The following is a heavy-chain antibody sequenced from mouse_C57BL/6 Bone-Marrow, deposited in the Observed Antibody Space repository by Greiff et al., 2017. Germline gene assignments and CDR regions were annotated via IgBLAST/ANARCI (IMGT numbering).Heavy chain of an antibody. Sequence: QVQLQQPGAELVRPGTSVKLSCKASGYTFTSYWMHWVKQRPGQGLEWIGVIDPSASYTNYNQKFKGKATLTVDTSSSTAYMQLSSLTSEDSAVYYCARSVYGSSNYWGQGTTLTVSS. CDR1: GYTFTSYW. V-gene: IGHV1-59*01. J-gene: IGHJ2*01. CDR3: ARSVYGSSNY. CDR2: IDPSASYT. D-gene: IGHD1-1*01.